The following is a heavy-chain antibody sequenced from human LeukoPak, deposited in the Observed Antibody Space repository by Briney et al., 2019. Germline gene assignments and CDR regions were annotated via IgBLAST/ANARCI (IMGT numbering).Heavy chain of an antibody. CDR3: AKGESPDIYYYYYMDV. D-gene: IGHD1-14*01. CDR1: GFTFSSYA. Sequence: GGSLRLSCAASGFTFSSYAMSWVRQAPGKGLEWVSAISGSGGSTYYADSVKGRFTISRDNSKNTLYLQMNSLRAEDTAVYYCAKGESPDIYYYYYMDVWGKGTTVTVSS. V-gene: IGHV3-23*01. CDR2: ISGSGGST. J-gene: IGHJ6*03.